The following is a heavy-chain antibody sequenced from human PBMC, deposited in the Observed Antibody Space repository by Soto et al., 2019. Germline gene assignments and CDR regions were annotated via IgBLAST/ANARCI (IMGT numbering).Heavy chain of an antibody. CDR1: GAAVSSGSYY. CDR3: ARGTFGLTLNY. CDR2: IYNSGTT. D-gene: IGHD3-10*01. Sequence: SETLSLTCAVSGAAVSSGSYYWSWIRQPPGKGLEWIGYIYNSGTTNYNSSLKSRVTISVDTSKNQFSLNLRSVTAADTAVYYCARGTFGLTLNYWGQGTLVTVS. V-gene: IGHV4-61*01. J-gene: IGHJ4*02.